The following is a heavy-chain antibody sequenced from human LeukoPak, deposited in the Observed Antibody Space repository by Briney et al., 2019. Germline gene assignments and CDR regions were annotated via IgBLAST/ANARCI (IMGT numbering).Heavy chain of an antibody. J-gene: IGHJ4*02. CDR3: ARHSGLGVVSPYSDY. CDR1: GGSISSRSHS. D-gene: IGHD2-21*01. V-gene: IGHV4-39*01. Sequence: SETLSLTCSVSGGSISSRSHSWGWMRQPPGKGLEWIGIVSYGGSTHSSPSLKSRLTLAVDTSRNQFSLKLTSVTAADTAVYYCARHSGLGVVSPYSDYWGQGTPVTVSS. CDR2: VSYGGST.